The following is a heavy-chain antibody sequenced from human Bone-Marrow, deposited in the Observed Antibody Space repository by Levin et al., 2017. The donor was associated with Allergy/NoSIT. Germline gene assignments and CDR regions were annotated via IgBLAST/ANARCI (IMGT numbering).Heavy chain of an antibody. J-gene: IGHJ4*02. CDR3: ARARACNGGACYFDS. V-gene: IGHV4-30-4*01. CDR1: GGSLSSGDYF. D-gene: IGHD2-8*02. Sequence: LRLSCTVSGGSLSSGDYFWTWIRRPPGKGLQWIGYIYYSGSTYYSPSLRSRVTISLDMSKNQLSLRLSSVTDADTAVYFCARARACNGGACYFDSWGQGTLVPVSS. CDR2: IYYSGST.